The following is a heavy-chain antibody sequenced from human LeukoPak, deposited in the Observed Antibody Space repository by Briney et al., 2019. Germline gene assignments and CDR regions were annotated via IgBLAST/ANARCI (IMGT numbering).Heavy chain of an antibody. CDR3: ASTPAGGYSYGYGY. Sequence: PGGSLRLSCAASGFTGSSNYMSWVPQAPGKGLVWVSIIYSGGSTYYADSVKGRFTIARDNSKNTLYLQMNSLRAHDTAVYYCASTPAGGYSYGYGYWGQGTMVTVCS. CDR1: GFTGSSNY. D-gene: IGHD5-18*01. CDR2: IYSGGST. V-gene: IGHV3-53*01. J-gene: IGHJ4*02.